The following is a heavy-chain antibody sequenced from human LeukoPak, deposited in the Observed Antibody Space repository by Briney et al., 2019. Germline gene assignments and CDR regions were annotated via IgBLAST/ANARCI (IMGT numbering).Heavy chain of an antibody. J-gene: IGHJ6*02. V-gene: IGHV3-21*04. D-gene: IGHD3-22*01. Sequence: GGSLRLSCAASGFTFSSYAMSWVRQAPGKGLEWVSSISSSSSYIYYADSVKGRFTISRDNAKNSLYLQMNSLRAEDTAVYYCARGIYDSSGYYYGLDVWGQGTTVTVSS. CDR2: ISSSSSYI. CDR3: ARGIYDSSGYYYGLDV. CDR1: GFTFSSYA.